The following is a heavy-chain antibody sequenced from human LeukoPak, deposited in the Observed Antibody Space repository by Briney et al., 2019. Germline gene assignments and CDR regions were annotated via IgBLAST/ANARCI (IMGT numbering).Heavy chain of an antibody. D-gene: IGHD6-6*01. V-gene: IGHV3-21*01. Sequence: GGSLRLSCAASGFTFSSYSMNWVRQAPGKGLEWVSSISSSSSYIYYADSVKGRFTISRDNAKNSLYLQMNSLRAEDTAVYYCARDRSSSSHEYFQHWGQGTLVTVSS. CDR1: GFTFSSYS. J-gene: IGHJ1*01. CDR3: ARDRSSSSHEYFQH. CDR2: ISSSSSYI.